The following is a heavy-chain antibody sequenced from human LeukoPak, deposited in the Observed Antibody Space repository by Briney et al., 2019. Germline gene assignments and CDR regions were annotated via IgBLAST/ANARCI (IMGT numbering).Heavy chain of an antibody. CDR3: ARDGTPFDS. CDR1: GFRFSSYW. D-gene: IGHD1-26*01. J-gene: IGHJ4*02. V-gene: IGHV3-7*03. Sequence: GGSLRLSCAASGFRFSSYWMSWVRQVPGKGLEWVANIKQDGSEKYYVDSVKGRCTISRDNAKSSVYLQLNSLRAADTAVYYCARDGTPFDSWGQGTLVIVSS. CDR2: IKQDGSEK.